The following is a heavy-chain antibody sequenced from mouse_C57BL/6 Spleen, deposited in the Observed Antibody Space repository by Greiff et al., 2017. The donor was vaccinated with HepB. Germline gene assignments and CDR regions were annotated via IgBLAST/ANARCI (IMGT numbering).Heavy chain of an antibody. D-gene: IGHD1-1*01. Sequence: VQLQQSGAELVMPGASVKLSCKASGYTFTSYWMHWVKQRPGQGLEWIGEIDPSDSYTNYNQKFKGKSTLTVDKSSSTAYMQPSRLTSEDSAVYYWARSAVVATRYCDVWGTGATVTVAS. V-gene: IGHV1-69*01. CDR1: GYTFTSYW. CDR2: IDPSDSYT. CDR3: ARSAVVATRYCDV. J-gene: IGHJ1*03.